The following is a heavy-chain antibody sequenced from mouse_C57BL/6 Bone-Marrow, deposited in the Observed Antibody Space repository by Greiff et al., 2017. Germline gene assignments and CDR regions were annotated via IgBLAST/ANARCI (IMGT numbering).Heavy chain of an antibody. D-gene: IGHD2-1*01. CDR2: IYPRSGNT. CDR3: ARGGEGCYGNFLFAY. V-gene: IGHV1-81*01. Sequence: VQLQQSGAELARPGASVKLSCKASGYTFTSYGISWVKQRTGQGLEWIGEIYPRSGNTYYNEKFKGKATLTADTSSSTAYMDLRSLTSEDSAVYFCARGGEGCYGNFLFAYWGQGTLVTVSA. CDR1: GYTFTSYG. J-gene: IGHJ3*01.